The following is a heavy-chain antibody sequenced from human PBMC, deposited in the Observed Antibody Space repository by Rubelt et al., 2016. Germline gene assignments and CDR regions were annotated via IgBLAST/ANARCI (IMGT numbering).Heavy chain of an antibody. CDR1: GFTFSSYG. CDR2: IRYDGSNK. V-gene: IGHV3-30*02. CDR3: AKPARLDYGINAEYFQH. J-gene: IGHJ1*01. D-gene: IGHD4-17*01. Sequence: QVQLVESGGGAVQPGGSLRLSCAASGFTFSSYGMHWVRQAPGKGLEWVAFIRYDGSNKYYADSVKGRFTISRDKSKNTLYLQMNSLGAEDTAVYYCAKPARLDYGINAEYFQHWGQGTLVTVSS.